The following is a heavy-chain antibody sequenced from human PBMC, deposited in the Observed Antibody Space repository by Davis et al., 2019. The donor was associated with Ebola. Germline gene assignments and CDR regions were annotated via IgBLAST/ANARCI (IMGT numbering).Heavy chain of an antibody. CDR3: ARRPPLSSGYLVRYFDY. D-gene: IGHD3-22*01. V-gene: IGHV4-34*01. CDR1: GGSFSDYY. J-gene: IGHJ4*02. CDR2: INHSGST. Sequence: SETLSLTCAVYGGSFSDYYWSWIRQPPGKGLEWIGEINHSGSTNYNPSLKSRVTISVDTSKNQFSLKLSSVTAADTAVYYCARRPPLSSGYLVRYFDYWGQGTLVTVSS.